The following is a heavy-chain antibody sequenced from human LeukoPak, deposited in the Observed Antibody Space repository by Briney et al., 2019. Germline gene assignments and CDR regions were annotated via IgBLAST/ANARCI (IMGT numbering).Heavy chain of an antibody. Sequence: ASVKVSCKASGGTFSSYAISWVRQAPGQGLEWMGWINPNSGGTNYAQKFQGRVTMTRDTSISTAYMELSRLRSDDTAVYYCARDRIQLWLGGSYFDYWGQGTLVTVSS. V-gene: IGHV1-2*02. J-gene: IGHJ4*02. CDR1: GGTFSSYA. CDR3: ARDRIQLWLGGSYFDY. D-gene: IGHD5-18*01. CDR2: INPNSGGT.